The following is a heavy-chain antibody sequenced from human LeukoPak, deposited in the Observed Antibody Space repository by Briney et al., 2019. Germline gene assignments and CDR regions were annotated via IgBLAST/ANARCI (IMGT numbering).Heavy chain of an antibody. CDR3: ATSSVTNGEYYYGMDV. Sequence: GASVKVSCKISGYTLTELSMHWARQAPGKGLEWMGGFDPEDGETIYAQKFQGRVTMTEDTSTDTAYMELSSLRSEDTAVYYCATSSVTNGEYYYGMDVWGQGTTVTVSS. J-gene: IGHJ6*02. CDR2: FDPEDGET. CDR1: GYTLTELS. D-gene: IGHD4-17*01. V-gene: IGHV1-24*01.